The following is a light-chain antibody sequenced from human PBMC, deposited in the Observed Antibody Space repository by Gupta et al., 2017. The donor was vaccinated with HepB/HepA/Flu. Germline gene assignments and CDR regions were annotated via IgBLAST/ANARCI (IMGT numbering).Light chain of an antibody. J-gene: IGLJ1*01. CDR1: SSNIGSNY. V-gene: IGLV1-47*01. CDR2: RNN. Sequence: QSVLPQPPSASGTPGQRVTISCSGSSSNIGSNYVYWYQQFPGTAPKLLIYRNNQRPSGVPARFSGSKSGTSASLAISGLRSDDEADYYCATWDDSLSGYVFGNGTNVTVL. CDR3: ATWDDSLSGYV.